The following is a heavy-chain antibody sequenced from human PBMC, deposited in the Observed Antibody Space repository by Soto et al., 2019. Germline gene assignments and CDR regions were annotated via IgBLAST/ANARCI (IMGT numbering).Heavy chain of an antibody. CDR1: GFTFSSYA. D-gene: IGHD3-3*01. CDR3: ARDQYYDFWSGYYRTRYYYYGMDV. CDR2: IPYDGSNK. V-gene: IGHV3-30-3*01. Sequence: GGSLRLSCAASGFTFSSYAMHWVRQAPGKGLEWVAVIPYDGSNKYYADSVKGRFTISRDNSKNTLYLQMNSLRAEDTAVYYCARDQYYDFWSGYYRTRYYYYGMDVWGQGTTVTVSS. J-gene: IGHJ6*02.